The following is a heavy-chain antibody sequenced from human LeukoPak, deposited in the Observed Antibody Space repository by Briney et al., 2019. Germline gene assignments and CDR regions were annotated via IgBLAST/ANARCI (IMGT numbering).Heavy chain of an antibody. D-gene: IGHD3-22*01. Sequence: SETLSLTCTVSGGSISSSSYYWGWIRQPPGKGLEWIGSIYYSGSTYYNPSLKSRVTISVDTSKNQCSLKLSSVTAADTAVYYCARGMYYYDSSGYQSGAFDIWGQGTMVTVSS. CDR1: GGSISSSSYY. CDR2: IYYSGST. V-gene: IGHV4-39*07. CDR3: ARGMYYYDSSGYQSGAFDI. J-gene: IGHJ3*02.